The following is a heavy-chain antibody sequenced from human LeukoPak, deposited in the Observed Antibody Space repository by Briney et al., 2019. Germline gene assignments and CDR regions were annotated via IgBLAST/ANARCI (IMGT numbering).Heavy chain of an antibody. CDR1: GVSISSYY. CDR3: ARNRGRKAVAAADY. Sequence: SETLSLTCTVSGVSISSYYWSWIRQPPGKGLEWIGYIYYSGSTNYNPSLKSRVTISVDTSKNQFSLKLSSVTAADTAVYYCARNRGRKAVAAADYWGQGTLVTVSS. D-gene: IGHD6-19*01. V-gene: IGHV4-59*01. J-gene: IGHJ4*02. CDR2: IYYSGST.